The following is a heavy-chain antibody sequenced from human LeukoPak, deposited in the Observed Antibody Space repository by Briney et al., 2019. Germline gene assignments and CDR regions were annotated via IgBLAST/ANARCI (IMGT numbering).Heavy chain of an antibody. D-gene: IGHD3-22*01. J-gene: IGHJ3*02. CDR1: GYTFTSYG. CDR3: ASGLDYYDSSGNYSGDAFDI. CDR2: ISAYNGNT. V-gene: IGHV1-18*01. Sequence: ASVKVSCKASGYTFTSYGISWVRQAPGQGLEWMGWISAYNGNTNYAQKLQGRVTMTTDTSTSTAYMELRSLRSDDTAVYYCASGLDYYDSSGNYSGDAFDIWGQGTMVTVSS.